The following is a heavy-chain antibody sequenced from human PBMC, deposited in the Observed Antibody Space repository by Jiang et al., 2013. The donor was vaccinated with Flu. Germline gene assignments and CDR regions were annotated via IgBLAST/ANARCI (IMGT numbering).Heavy chain of an antibody. CDR2: ISGSGGST. CDR3: AKEFQWLAAVFDY. Sequence: SWVRHGVQGRGVEWVSAISGSGGSTYYADSVKGRFTISRDNSKNTLYLQMNSLRAEDTAVYYCAKEFQWLAAVFDYWGQGTLVTVSS. D-gene: IGHD6-19*01. J-gene: IGHJ4*02. V-gene: IGHV3-23*01.